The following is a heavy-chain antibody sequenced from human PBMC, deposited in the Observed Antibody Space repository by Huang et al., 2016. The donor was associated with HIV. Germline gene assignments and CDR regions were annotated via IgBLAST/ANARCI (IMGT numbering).Heavy chain of an antibody. CDR1: GFAFSDYW. V-gene: IGHV3-7*01. D-gene: IGHD2-15*01. Sequence: EVQLVESGGGLVQRGGSLRLSCAASGFAFSDYWVSWVRRAPGKGLEWVANINQDGSEKYYVDSVKGRFTISRDNAKKSLYLQMNSLRVEDTAVYYCARRMDLDFWGQGILVTVSS. CDR3: ARRMDLDF. J-gene: IGHJ4*02. CDR2: INQDGSEK.